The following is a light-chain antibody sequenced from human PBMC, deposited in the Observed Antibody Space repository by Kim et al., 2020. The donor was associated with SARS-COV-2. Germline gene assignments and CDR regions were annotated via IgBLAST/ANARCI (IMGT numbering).Light chain of an antibody. Sequence: CTLGSGYSNYKVDWYQQRQGKGPRFVMRVGTGGIVGSKGDGIPDRFSVLGSGLNRYLTIKNIQEEDESDYHCGADHGSGSNFVYVFGTGTKVTVL. CDR2: VGTGGIVG. J-gene: IGLJ1*01. V-gene: IGLV9-49*01. CDR3: GADHGSGSNFVYV. CDR1: SGYSNYK.